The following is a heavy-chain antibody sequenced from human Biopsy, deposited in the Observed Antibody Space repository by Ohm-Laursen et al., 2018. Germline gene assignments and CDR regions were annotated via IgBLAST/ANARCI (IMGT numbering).Heavy chain of an antibody. D-gene: IGHD3-22*01. CDR1: GGSLNNHY. Sequence: SDTLSLACSVSGGSLNNHYWSWIRQSPGKGLEWLAYIYSSGRTKFNPSLQSRIIVSVDTSKNQLSLKVTSVTATDTAMYYCARHDRSGYWGLDYWGQGALVTVSA. CDR3: ARHDRSGYWGLDY. V-gene: IGHV4-4*08. J-gene: IGHJ4*02. CDR2: IYSSGRT.